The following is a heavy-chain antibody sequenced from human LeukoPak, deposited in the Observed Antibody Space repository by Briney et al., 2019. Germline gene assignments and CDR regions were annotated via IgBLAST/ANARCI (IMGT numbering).Heavy chain of an antibody. D-gene: IGHD2-21*02. CDR2: INHSGYT. Sequence: PSETLSLTCAVSGVSFDDYYWSWVRQTPGRGLEWIGEINHSGYTNDSPSLKSRVTLSIDTSRKQFSLNLRSVTVADTGIYYCTRMTAGHDYWGQGTLVTVSS. CDR3: TRMTAGHDY. V-gene: IGHV4-34*01. CDR1: GVSFDDYY. J-gene: IGHJ4*02.